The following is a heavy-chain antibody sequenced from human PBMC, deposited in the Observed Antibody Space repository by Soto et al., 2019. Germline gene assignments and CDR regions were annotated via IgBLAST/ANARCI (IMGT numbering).Heavy chain of an antibody. CDR2: ILHSGST. Sequence: QVQLQESGPGLVKPSGTLSLTCAVSGGSISSTNWWAWVRQPPGKGLEWIGEILHSGSTNFNPSLKSRVTTSVDKSKSQFSLNLSSVTAADTAVYYCARLRYADFSLYGMDVWGQGTTVTVSS. CDR1: GGSISSTNW. V-gene: IGHV4-4*02. D-gene: IGHD4-17*01. CDR3: ARLRYADFSLYGMDV. J-gene: IGHJ6*02.